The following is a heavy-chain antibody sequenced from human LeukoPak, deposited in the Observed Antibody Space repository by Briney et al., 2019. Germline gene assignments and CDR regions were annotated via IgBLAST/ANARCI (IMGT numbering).Heavy chain of an antibody. V-gene: IGHV1-18*01. CDR2: ISAYNGNT. CDR3: ARAGRFIQLWFYGMDV. J-gene: IGHJ6*02. CDR1: GYTFTSYG. Sequence: GASVKVSCKASGYTFTSYGISWVRQAPGQGLEWMGWISAYNGNTNYAQKLQGGVTMTTDTSTSTAYMELRSLRSDDTAVYYCARAGRFIQLWFYGMDVWGQGTTVTVSS. D-gene: IGHD5-18*01.